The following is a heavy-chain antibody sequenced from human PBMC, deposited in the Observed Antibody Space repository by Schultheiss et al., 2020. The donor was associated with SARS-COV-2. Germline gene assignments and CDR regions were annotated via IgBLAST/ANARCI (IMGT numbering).Heavy chain of an antibody. CDR2: ISSSSSYI. V-gene: IGHV3-21*01. D-gene: IGHD1-26*01. Sequence: AAAGCNFSSYSMNWVRQAPGKGLEWVSSISSSSSYIYYADSVKGRFTISRDNAKNSLYLQMNSLRAEDTAVYYCASHIVGAISWGQGTLVTVSS. CDR1: GCNFSSYS. J-gene: IGHJ4*02. CDR3: ASHIVGAIS.